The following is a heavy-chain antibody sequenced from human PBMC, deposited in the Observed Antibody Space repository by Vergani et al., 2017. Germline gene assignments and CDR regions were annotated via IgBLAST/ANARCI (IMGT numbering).Heavy chain of an antibody. J-gene: IGHJ6*02. CDR2: FYTGGGC. D-gene: IGHD6-13*01. Sequence: QVQLQESGPGLVRPSQTLSLTCTVSGSSISSGSYYWSWFRQPAGKGLEWIVRFYTGGGCSYNPSLKSRVTISVDTSKNQFALQLSSVTAADTAVYYCARDPLYSNTWPFLLLDMDVWGQGTTVTVSS. V-gene: IGHV4-61*02. CDR3: ARDPLYSNTWPFLLLDMDV. CDR1: GSSISSGSYY.